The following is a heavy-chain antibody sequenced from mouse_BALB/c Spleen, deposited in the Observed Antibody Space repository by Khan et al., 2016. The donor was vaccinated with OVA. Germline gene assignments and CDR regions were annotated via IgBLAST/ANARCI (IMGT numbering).Heavy chain of an antibody. CDR2: INTYTGEP. J-gene: IGHJ4*01. CDR3: ARPPCFSYVFDN. CDR1: GHTFTKYG. V-gene: IGHV9-3-1*01. Sequence: QIQLVQSGPELKKPGETVKISCKASGHTFTKYGMNWVKQAPGKGLKWMGWINTYTGEPTYADDFNGRFAFSLETSASTAYLQINNLKNEETATYFCARPPCFSYVFDNWGQGTSVTVSS.